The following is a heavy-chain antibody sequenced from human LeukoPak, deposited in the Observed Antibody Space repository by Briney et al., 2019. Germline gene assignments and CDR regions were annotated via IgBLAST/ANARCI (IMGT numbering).Heavy chain of an antibody. D-gene: IGHD6-19*01. J-gene: IGHJ3*02. Sequence: GGSLRLSCAASGFNFSIYGMNWVRQAPGKGLEWVAFITASSNYIYHVDSLKVRFTISRDNAKNSLYLQMSSLRAEDTAVYYCARGLGLGAFDIWGQGTLVTVSS. CDR1: GFNFSIYG. V-gene: IGHV3-21*01. CDR3: ARGLGLGAFDI. CDR2: ITASSNYI.